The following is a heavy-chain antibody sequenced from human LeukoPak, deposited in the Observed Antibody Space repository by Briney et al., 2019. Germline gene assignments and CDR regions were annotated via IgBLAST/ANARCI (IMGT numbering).Heavy chain of an antibody. CDR1: EFTFVNYA. V-gene: IGHV3-23*01. CDR2: ITDSGDRT. Sequence: GGSLRLSCATSEFTFVNYAMSWVRQAPGKGLEWVSTITDSGDRTYYADSVKGRFTISRDNAKNSLYLQMNSLRAEDTAVYYCAELGITMIGGVWGKGTTVTISS. J-gene: IGHJ6*04. D-gene: IGHD3-10*02. CDR3: AELGITMIGGV.